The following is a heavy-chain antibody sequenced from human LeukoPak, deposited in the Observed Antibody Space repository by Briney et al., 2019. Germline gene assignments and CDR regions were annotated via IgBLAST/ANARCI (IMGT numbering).Heavy chain of an antibody. V-gene: IGHV3-23*01. J-gene: IGHJ4*02. CDR2: ISGSGGST. CDR3: ASTYDSSGYTDY. D-gene: IGHD3-22*01. Sequence: GGSLRLSCAASGFTFSSYAMSWVRQAPGKGLEWVSAISGSGGSTYYADSVKGRFTISRDNSKNTLYLQMNSLRAEDTAVYYCASTYDSSGYTDYWGQGTLVTVSS. CDR1: GFTFSSYA.